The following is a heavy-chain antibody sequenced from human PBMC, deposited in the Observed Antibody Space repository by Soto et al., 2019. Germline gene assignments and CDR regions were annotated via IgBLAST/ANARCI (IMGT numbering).Heavy chain of an antibody. J-gene: IGHJ6*02. V-gene: IGHV3-21*01. CDR3: ARVGVEVRGVNGGPYYYYGMDV. Sequence: EVQLVESGGGLVKPGGSLRLSCAASGFTFSSYSMNWVRQAPGKGLEWVSSISSSSSYIYYADSVKGRFTISRDNAKNSLYLQMNSLRAEDTAVYYCARVGVEVRGVNGGPYYYYGMDVWGQGTTVTVSS. CDR1: GFTFSSYS. D-gene: IGHD3-10*01. CDR2: ISSSSSYI.